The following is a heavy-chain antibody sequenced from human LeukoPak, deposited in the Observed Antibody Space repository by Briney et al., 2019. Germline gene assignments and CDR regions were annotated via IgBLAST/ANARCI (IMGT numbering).Heavy chain of an antibody. V-gene: IGHV4-59*01. Sequence: PSETLSLTCTVSGGSISSYYWSWLRQPPGKGLEWIGYIYYSGSTNYNPSLKSRVTVSVDTSKNQFSLKLSSVTAADTAVYYCARGEIDCSSTSCYHDAFDIWGQGTMVTVSS. CDR2: IYYSGST. CDR3: ARGEIDCSSTSCYHDAFDI. D-gene: IGHD2-2*01. CDR1: GGSISSYY. J-gene: IGHJ3*02.